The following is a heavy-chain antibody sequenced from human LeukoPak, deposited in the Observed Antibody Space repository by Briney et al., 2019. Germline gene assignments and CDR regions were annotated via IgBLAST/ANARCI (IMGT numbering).Heavy chain of an antibody. V-gene: IGHV3-7*03. CDR3: AKVASGTFYFDY. D-gene: IGHD1-14*01. Sequence: GGSLRLSCAASGFTFSSYWMSWVRQAPGKGLEWVANIKKDGSEKYYADSVKGRFTISRDNSKNTLYLQMNSLRAEDTAVYYCAKVASGTFYFDYWGQGTLVTVSS. CDR2: IKKDGSEK. CDR1: GFTFSSYW. J-gene: IGHJ4*02.